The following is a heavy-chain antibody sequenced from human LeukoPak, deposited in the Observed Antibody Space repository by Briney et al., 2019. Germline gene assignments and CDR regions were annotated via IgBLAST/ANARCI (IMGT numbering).Heavy chain of an antibody. J-gene: IGHJ4*02. Sequence: GGSLRLTCAASRFTFSNYWMSWVRQPPGRGLEWVANINQGGSEKYYLNSVKGRFTISRDNAKNSLYLQMNSLRADDTAIYYCVRDGSGYDYWGQGTLVTVSS. CDR2: INQGGSEK. V-gene: IGHV3-7*05. CDR3: VRDGSGYDY. D-gene: IGHD6-19*01. CDR1: RFTFSNYW.